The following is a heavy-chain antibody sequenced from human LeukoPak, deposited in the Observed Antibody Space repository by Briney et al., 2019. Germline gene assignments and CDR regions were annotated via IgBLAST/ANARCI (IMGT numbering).Heavy chain of an antibody. Sequence: GSLLLSCAASGFPFISYGMHWVRQAPGKGLEWVAFIRYDGSNKYYADSVKGRFTISRDNSRNTLYLQMNSLRAEDTAVYYCARERMVRGVMSYYYYYMDVWGKGTTVTVSS. D-gene: IGHD3-10*01. J-gene: IGHJ6*03. CDR3: ARERMVRGVMSYYYYYMDV. CDR2: IRYDGSNK. CDR1: GFPFISYG. V-gene: IGHV3-30*02.